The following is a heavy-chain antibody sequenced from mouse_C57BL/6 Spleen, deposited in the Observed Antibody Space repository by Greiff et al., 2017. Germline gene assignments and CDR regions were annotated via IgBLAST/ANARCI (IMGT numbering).Heavy chain of an antibody. J-gene: IGHJ4*01. Sequence: EVHLVESGGGLVQPGGSMKLSCAASGFTFSDAWMDWVRQSPEKGLEWVAEIRNKANNHATYYAESVKGRFTISRDDSKSSVYLQMNSLRAEETGIYYSTRPNSGYAMGYWGQGTSVTVSS. CDR1: GFTFSDAW. D-gene: IGHD3-1*01. CDR3: TRPNSGYAMGY. CDR2: IRNKANNHAT. V-gene: IGHV6-6*01.